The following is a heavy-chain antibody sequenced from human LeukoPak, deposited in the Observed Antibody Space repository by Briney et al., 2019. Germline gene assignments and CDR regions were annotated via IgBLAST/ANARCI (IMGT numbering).Heavy chain of an antibody. Sequence: GGSLRLSCAASGFTFSSYAMSWVRQAPGKGLEWVSAISGSGGSTYYADSVKGRFTISGDNSKNTLYLQMNSLRAEDTAVYYCAKDQGVYDYVWGSYRYSPFDYWGQGTLVTVSS. J-gene: IGHJ4*02. CDR1: GFTFSSYA. D-gene: IGHD3-16*02. V-gene: IGHV3-23*01. CDR3: AKDQGVYDYVWGSYRYSPFDY. CDR2: ISGSGGST.